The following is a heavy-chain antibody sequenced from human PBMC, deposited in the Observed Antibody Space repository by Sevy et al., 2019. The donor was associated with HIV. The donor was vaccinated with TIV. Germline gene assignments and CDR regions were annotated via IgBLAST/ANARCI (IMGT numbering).Heavy chain of an antibody. CDR2: FKSKTDGGTT. J-gene: IGHJ1*01. D-gene: IGHD3-16*01. CDR3: TTGGSLFQH. V-gene: IGHV3-15*01. Sequence: GGSLRLSCVASGYTFSNVWMSWVRQAPGKGLEWVGHFKSKTDGGTTDYAAPVRGRFTISRDDSKNTLYLQMNSLKTEDTAVYYCTTGGSLFQHWGQGTLVTVSS. CDR1: GYTFSNVW.